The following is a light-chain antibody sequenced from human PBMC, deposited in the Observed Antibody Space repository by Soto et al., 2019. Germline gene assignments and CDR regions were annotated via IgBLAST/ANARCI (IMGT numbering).Light chain of an antibody. J-gene: IGKJ3*01. CDR1: HSVSSSR. CDR3: QQYDSSLFT. Sequence: EIVLTQSPGTLSLSPGERVTLSCRASHSVSSSRLAWYQQRPGQAPRVLIYDASTRAAGIPDRFSGSGSETDFTLTISRLEPEDFAVYYCQQYDSSLFTFGPGTKVDIK. CDR2: DAS. V-gene: IGKV3-20*01.